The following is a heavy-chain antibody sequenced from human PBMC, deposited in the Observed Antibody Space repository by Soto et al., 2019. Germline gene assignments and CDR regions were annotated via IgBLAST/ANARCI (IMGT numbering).Heavy chain of an antibody. Sequence: SETLSLTCAVSGGSISSSNWWSWVRQPPGKGLEWIGEIYHSGSTNYNPSLKSRVTISVDKSKNQFSLKLSSVTAADTAVYYCASRPSYSSSWYRSYYGMDVWGQGTTVTVSS. D-gene: IGHD6-13*01. CDR2: IYHSGST. CDR1: GGSISSSNW. CDR3: ASRPSYSSSWYRSYYGMDV. J-gene: IGHJ6*02. V-gene: IGHV4-4*02.